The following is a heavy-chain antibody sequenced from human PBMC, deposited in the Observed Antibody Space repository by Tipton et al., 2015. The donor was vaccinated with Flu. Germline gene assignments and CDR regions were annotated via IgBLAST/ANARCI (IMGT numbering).Heavy chain of an antibody. V-gene: IGHV4-61*05. CDR3: ARVRPVLWFGENAFDI. J-gene: IGHJ3*02. Sequence: TLSLTCTVSGGSISSSSYYWGWIRQPPGKGLEWIGYIYYSGSTNYNPSLKSRVTISVDTSKNQFSLKLSSVTAADTAVYYCARVRPVLWFGENAFDIWGQGTMVTVSS. CDR2: IYYSGST. D-gene: IGHD3-10*01. CDR1: GGSISSSSYY.